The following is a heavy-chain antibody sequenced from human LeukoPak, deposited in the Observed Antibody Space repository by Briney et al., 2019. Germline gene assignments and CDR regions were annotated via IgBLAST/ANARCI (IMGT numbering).Heavy chain of an antibody. CDR3: AKREDYGDP. V-gene: IGHV3-30*18. CDR2: ISYDGSNK. D-gene: IGHD4-17*01. CDR1: GFTFSSYG. J-gene: IGHJ5*02. Sequence: PGGSLRLSCAASGFTFSSYGMHWVRQAPGKGLEWVAVISYDGSNKYYADSVKGRFTISRDNSKNTLYLQMNSLRAEDTAVYYCAKREDYGDPWGQGTLVTVSS.